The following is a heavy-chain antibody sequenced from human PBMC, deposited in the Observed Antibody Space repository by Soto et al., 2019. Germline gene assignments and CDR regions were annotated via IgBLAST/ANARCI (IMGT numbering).Heavy chain of an antibody. CDR3: ARGQGYVWGRYRYIGVGYGMDV. J-gene: IGHJ6*02. D-gene: IGHD3-16*02. CDR1: GFTFSSYA. Sequence: QVQLVESGGGVVQPGRSLRLSCAASGFTFSSYAMHWVRQAPGKGLEWVAVISYDGSNKYYADSVKGRFTISRDNSKNTLYLQMNSLRAEDTAVYYCARGQGYVWGRYRYIGVGYGMDVWGQGTTVTVSS. V-gene: IGHV3-30-3*01. CDR2: ISYDGSNK.